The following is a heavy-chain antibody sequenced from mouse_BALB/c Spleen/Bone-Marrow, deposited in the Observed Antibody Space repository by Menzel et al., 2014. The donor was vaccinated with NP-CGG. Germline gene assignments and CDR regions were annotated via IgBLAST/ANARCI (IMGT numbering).Heavy chain of an antibody. CDR2: IWAGGTT. Sequence: VMLVESGPGLVAPSQSLSITCTVSGFSLPRFGVHWVRQPPGKGLEWLGIIWAGGTTNYNSALMSRLSISKDNSKSQVFLKMNSLQTDDTAMYYCARGDYDYAMDYWGQETSVTVSS. D-gene: IGHD2-4*01. CDR1: GFSLPRFG. J-gene: IGHJ4*01. CDR3: ARGDYDYAMDY. V-gene: IGHV2-9*02.